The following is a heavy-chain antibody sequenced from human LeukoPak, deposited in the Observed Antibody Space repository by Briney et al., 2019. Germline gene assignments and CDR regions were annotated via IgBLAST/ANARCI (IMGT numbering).Heavy chain of an antibody. CDR1: GGSFSGYY. J-gene: IGHJ4*02. CDR3: ARGRKFSSDWGGENYFDY. V-gene: IGHV4-34*01. Sequence: PSETLSLTCAVYGGSFSGYYWSWIRQPPGKGLEWIGEINHSGSTNYNPSLKSRVTISVDTSKNQFSLKLSSVTAADTAVYYCARGRKFSSDWGGENYFDYWGQGTLATVSS. D-gene: IGHD6-19*01. CDR2: INHSGST.